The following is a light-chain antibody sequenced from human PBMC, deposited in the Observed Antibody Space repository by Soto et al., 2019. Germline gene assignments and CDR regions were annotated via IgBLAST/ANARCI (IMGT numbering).Light chain of an antibody. CDR3: QQYNNCPET. CDR1: QSVSIN. J-gene: IGKJ1*01. Sequence: EIVMTQSPATLSVSPGERATLSCRASQSVSINLAWYQQKPGQAPRLLIYGASTRATGIPARFSGSGSGTEFTLTISSLQSEDFAVYYCQQYNNCPETFGQGTKVEIK. V-gene: IGKV3-15*01. CDR2: GAS.